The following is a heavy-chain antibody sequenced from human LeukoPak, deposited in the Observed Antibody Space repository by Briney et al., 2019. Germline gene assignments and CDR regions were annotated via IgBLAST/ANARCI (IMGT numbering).Heavy chain of an antibody. CDR2: INAGNGNT. D-gene: IGHD3-10*01. V-gene: IGHV1-3*01. J-gene: IGHJ4*02. CDR3: AVITSSVDY. CDR1: GYTFTSYA. Sequence: ASVKVSCKASGYTFTSYAMHWVRQAPGQRLEWMGWINAGNGNTKYSQKFQGRVTMTTDSSTNTAYMDLRSLKSDDTAMFYCAVITSSVDYWGQGTLVTVSS.